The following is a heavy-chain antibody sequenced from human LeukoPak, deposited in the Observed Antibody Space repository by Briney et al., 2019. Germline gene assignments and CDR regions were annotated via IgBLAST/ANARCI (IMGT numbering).Heavy chain of an antibody. CDR2: FKQDVSEK. Sequence: GGTLRLSCAASGFTFSSYWMSWVRQAPGKGLEWVANFKQDVSEKYYVDSVKGRFTISRDNAKNSLYLQMNSLRAEDTAVYYCARFGGGYSYGPWGQGTLVTVSS. J-gene: IGHJ5*02. CDR3: ARFGGGYSYGP. D-gene: IGHD5-18*01. CDR1: GFTFSSYW. V-gene: IGHV3-7*01.